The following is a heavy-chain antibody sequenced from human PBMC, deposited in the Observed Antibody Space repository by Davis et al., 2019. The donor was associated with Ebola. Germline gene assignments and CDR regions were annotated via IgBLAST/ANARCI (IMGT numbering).Heavy chain of an antibody. D-gene: IGHD5-12*01. CDR1: GGSISSGDYY. V-gene: IGHV4-30-4*01. CDR2: IYYSGST. CDR3: ASSSGWLRLDYFDY. J-gene: IGHJ4*02. Sequence: SETLSLTCTVSGGSISSGDYYWSWIRQPPGKGLEWIGYIYYSGSTYYNPSLKSRVTISVDTSKNQFSLKLSYVTAADTAVYYCASSSGWLRLDYFDYWGQGTLVTVSS.